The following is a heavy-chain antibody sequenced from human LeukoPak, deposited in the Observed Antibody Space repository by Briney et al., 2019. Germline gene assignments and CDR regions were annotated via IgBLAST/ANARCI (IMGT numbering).Heavy chain of an antibody. CDR1: GGSFSGYY. J-gene: IGHJ5*02. V-gene: IGHV4-34*01. D-gene: IGHD2-2*01. CDR3: ARGLYCSSTSCYGRGNNWFDP. CDR2: INHSGST. Sequence: SETLSLTCAVYGGSFSGYYWSWIRQPPGKGLEWIGEINHSGSTNYNPSLKRRVTISVDTSKNQFSLKLSSVTAADTAVYYCARGLYCSSTSCYGRGNNWFDPWGQGTLVTVSS.